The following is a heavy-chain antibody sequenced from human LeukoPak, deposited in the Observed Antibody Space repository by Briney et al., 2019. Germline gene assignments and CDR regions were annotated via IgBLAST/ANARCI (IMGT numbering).Heavy chain of an antibody. V-gene: IGHV3-7*01. D-gene: IGHD1-26*01. CDR3: AKKSSGSSLETPDY. CDR1: GFTFSRYW. CDR2: IKQDGSQR. J-gene: IGHJ4*02. Sequence: GGSLRLSCAASGFTFSRYWMSWVRQAPGKGLEWVANIKQDGSQRYYVDSVKGRFTISRDNAKNSLYLQMNSLRAEDTAVYYCAKKSSGSSLETPDYWGQGTLVTVSS.